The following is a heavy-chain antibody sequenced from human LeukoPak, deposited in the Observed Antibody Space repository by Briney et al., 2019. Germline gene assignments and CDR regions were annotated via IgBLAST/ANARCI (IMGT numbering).Heavy chain of an antibody. J-gene: IGHJ6*03. V-gene: IGHV1-24*01. Sequence: ASVKVSCKVSGYTLTELSMHWVRQAPGKGLEWMGGFDPEDGETIYAQKFQGRVTMTEDTSTDTAYMELSSLRSEDTAVYYCARASEPVVVLGPVGAQGYYYYMDVWGKGTTVTVSS. D-gene: IGHD1-26*01. CDR2: FDPEDGET. CDR3: ARASEPVVVLGPVGAQGYYYYMDV. CDR1: GYTLTELS.